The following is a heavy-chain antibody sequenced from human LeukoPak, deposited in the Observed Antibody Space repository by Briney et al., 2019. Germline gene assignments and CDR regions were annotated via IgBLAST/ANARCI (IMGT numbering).Heavy chain of an antibody. CDR3: AWGIWSGPGLGSAAFDY. Sequence: SVKVSCKASGGTFSSYTINWVRQAPGQGLEWMGGIIPVFGTANYVQKFQGRVTITADESTSTAYMELSSLRSEDTAVYYCAWGIWSGPGLGSAAFDYWGQGTLVTVSS. CDR1: GGTFSSYT. CDR2: IIPVFGTA. V-gene: IGHV1-69*01. J-gene: IGHJ4*02. D-gene: IGHD3-3*01.